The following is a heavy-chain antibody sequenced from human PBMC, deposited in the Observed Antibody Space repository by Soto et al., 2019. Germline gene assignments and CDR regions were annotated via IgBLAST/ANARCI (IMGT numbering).Heavy chain of an antibody. CDR3: ARDADTAMAGYCAY. J-gene: IGHJ4*02. V-gene: IGHV3-33*01. Sequence: QVQLVESGGGVVQPGRSLRLSCAASGFTFSSYGMHWVRQAPGKGLEWVAVIWYDGSNKYYADSVKGRFTISRDNSKNTLYLQMNSLIAEDTAVYYCARDADTAMAGYCAYWGQGTLVTVSS. CDR1: GFTFSSYG. D-gene: IGHD5-18*01. CDR2: IWYDGSNK.